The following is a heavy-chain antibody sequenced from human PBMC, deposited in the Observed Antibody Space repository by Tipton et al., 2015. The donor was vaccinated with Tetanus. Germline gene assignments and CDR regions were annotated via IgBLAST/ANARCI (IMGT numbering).Heavy chain of an antibody. CDR3: VRDPGNQWHLDY. CDR2: TYYRSKWYR. CDR1: GDSVSSNSAA. V-gene: IGHV6-1*01. J-gene: IGHJ4*02. Sequence: QLVQSGAEVKPSQTLSLTCAISGDSVSSNSAAWNWIRQSPSKGLEWLGRTYYRSKWYRDYAKSMKSRITINPDTSKNHVSLQLISVTPEDTAVYFCVRDPGNQWHLDYWGQGTLVTVSS. D-gene: IGHD6-19*01.